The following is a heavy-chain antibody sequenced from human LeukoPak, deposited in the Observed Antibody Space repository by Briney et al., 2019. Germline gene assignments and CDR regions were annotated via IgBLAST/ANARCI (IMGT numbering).Heavy chain of an antibody. V-gene: IGHV1-2*02. J-gene: IGHJ4*02. CDR2: INPNSGGT. Sequence: ASVKVSCKASGYTFTGYYMHWVRQAPGQGLEWMGWINPNSGGTNYAQKFQGRVTMTRDTSISTAYMELSRLRSDDTAVYYCAREATSNGYYVDYWGQGTLVTVSS. CDR3: AREATSNGYYVDY. CDR1: GYTFTGYY. D-gene: IGHD3-22*01.